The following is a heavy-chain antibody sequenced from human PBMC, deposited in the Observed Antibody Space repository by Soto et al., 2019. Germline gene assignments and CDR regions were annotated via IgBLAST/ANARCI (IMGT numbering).Heavy chain of an antibody. D-gene: IGHD2-15*01. CDR2: IGTRASNV. J-gene: IGHJ4*02. CDR1: GFTFSDYS. Sequence: EVQLVESGGGLVQPGGSLRLSCTASGFTFSDYSMNWVRQAPGKGLEWASYIGTRASNVYYASSVEGRFSISRDNAKNSLYLQMDDLRAEDTAVYYCARDSAYSFDYWGQGILVTVSP. CDR3: ARDSAYSFDY. V-gene: IGHV3-48*01.